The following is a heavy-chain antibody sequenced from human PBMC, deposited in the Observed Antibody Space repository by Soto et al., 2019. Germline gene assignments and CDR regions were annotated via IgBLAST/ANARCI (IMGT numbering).Heavy chain of an antibody. D-gene: IGHD3-22*01. CDR1: GGTFSSYA. CDR2: IIPIFGTA. V-gene: IGHV1-69*13. J-gene: IGHJ3*02. CDR3: ARGALRDSSGYYAPPDAFDI. Sequence: SVKVSCKASGGTFSSYAISWVRQAPGQGLEWMGGIIPIFGTANYAQKFQGRVTITADESTSTAYMELSSLRSEDTAVYYCARGALRDSSGYYAPPDAFDIWGQRTMVTVSS.